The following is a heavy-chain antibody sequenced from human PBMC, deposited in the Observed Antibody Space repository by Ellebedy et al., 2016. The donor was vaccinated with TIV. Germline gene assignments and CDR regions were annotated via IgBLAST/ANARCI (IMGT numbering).Heavy chain of an antibody. J-gene: IGHJ4*02. CDR3: ARENWYNDY. D-gene: IGHD1/OR15-1a*01. CDR1: EFSFTTFW. Sequence: ESLKISCAASEFSFTTFWMSWVRQAPGKGLEWVGNINQDGREKCYGDSVKGRFTISRDNAKNSVYLQMNSLRAEDTAVYYCARENWYNDYWGQGTLVTVSS. CDR2: INQDGREK. V-gene: IGHV3-7*04.